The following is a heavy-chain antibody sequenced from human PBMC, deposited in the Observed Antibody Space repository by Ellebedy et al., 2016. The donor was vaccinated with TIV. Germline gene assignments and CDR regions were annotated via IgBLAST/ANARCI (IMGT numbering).Heavy chain of an antibody. CDR3: ARRRLPVGADDY. J-gene: IGHJ4*02. V-gene: IGHV5-10-1*01. CDR1: GYSFTSYC. Sequence: GESLKISCTASGYSFTSYCMSWVRQTPGKGLEWIGRIDPSGSYTNYSPSFQGHVTISDDKSISTAYLQWSSLKASDTAMYYWARRRLPVGADDYWGQGTLVTVSS. D-gene: IGHD1-26*01. CDR2: IDPSGSYT.